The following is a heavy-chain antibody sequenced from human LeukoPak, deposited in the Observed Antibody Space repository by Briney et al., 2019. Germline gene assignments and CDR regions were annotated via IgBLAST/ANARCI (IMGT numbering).Heavy chain of an antibody. D-gene: IGHD1-14*01. V-gene: IGHV4-59*02. CDR3: ARDAPYNRNRGIDP. Sequence: SETLSLTCAVSGGPVSTDYWSWIRQPPGKGLEWIGYIYYSGTTNYNPSLKCRVTISLDTSKNQFSVRLSSVTAADTAVYYCARDAPYNRNRGIDPWGQGTLVTVSS. CDR1: GGPVSTDY. CDR2: IYYSGTT. J-gene: IGHJ5*02.